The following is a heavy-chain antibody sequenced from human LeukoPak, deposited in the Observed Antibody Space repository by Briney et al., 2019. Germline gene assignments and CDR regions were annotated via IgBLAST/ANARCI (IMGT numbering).Heavy chain of an antibody. Sequence: GGSLRLSCAASGFTFISYAMSWVRQAPGKGLEWVSAISGSGGSTYYADSVKGRFTISRDNSKNTLYLQMNSLRAEDTAVYYCARVLSGRGSLYSYYYYMDVWGKGTTVTISS. CDR1: GFTFISYA. CDR2: ISGSGGST. J-gene: IGHJ6*03. D-gene: IGHD3-10*01. CDR3: ARVLSGRGSLYSYYYYMDV. V-gene: IGHV3-23*01.